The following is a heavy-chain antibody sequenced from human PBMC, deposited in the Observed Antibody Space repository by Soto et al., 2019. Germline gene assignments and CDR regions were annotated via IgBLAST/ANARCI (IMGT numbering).Heavy chain of an antibody. CDR3: DRRNAAADNWFDP. CDR2: IYHSGST. V-gene: IGHV4-30-2*01. D-gene: IGHD6-25*01. CDR1: GGSISSGGYS. J-gene: IGHJ5*02. Sequence: PSETVSLTCAVSGGSISSGGYSWRWIRQPPGKGLEWIGYIYHSGSTYYNPSLKSRVTISVDRSKNQFSLKLSSVTAADTAVYYCDRRNAAADNWFDPWGQGTLVTVS.